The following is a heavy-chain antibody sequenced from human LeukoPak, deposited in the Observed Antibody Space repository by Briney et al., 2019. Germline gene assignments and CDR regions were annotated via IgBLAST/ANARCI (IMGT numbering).Heavy chain of an antibody. CDR2: IYVGGTT. V-gene: IGHV3-53*01. CDR1: GFTVSNNY. CDR3: AKDGPLAVAGTRGYFQH. D-gene: IGHD6-19*01. Sequence: GGSLRLSCAASGFTVSNNYLSWVRQAPGKGLEWVSFIYVGGTTVYADSVKGRFTISRDNSKNILYLEMNSLRAEDTAVYYCAKDGPLAVAGTRGYFQHWGQGTLVTVSS. J-gene: IGHJ1*01.